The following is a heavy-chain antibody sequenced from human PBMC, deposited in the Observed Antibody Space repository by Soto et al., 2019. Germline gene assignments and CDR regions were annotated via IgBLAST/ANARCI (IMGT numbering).Heavy chain of an antibody. CDR2: IIPIFGTA. Sequence: SVKVSCKASGGTFSSYAISWVRQAPGQGLEWMGGIIPIFGTANYAQKFQGRVTITADKSTSTAYMELSSLRSEDTAVYYCARDNVRGYYGSGPGHWFDPWGQGTLVTVSS. J-gene: IGHJ5*02. D-gene: IGHD3-10*01. V-gene: IGHV1-69*06. CDR3: ARDNVRGYYGSGPGHWFDP. CDR1: GGTFSSYA.